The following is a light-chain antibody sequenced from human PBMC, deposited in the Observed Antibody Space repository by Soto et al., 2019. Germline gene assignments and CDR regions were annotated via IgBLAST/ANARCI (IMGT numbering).Light chain of an antibody. CDR1: NSNIGSNT. J-gene: IGLJ3*02. Sequence: VVTQPPSASGTPGQRVTISCSGSNSNIGSNTVNWYQQLPGTAPKLLIHTNDQRPSGVPDRFSGSKSGTSASLAVSGLQSEDEAAYHCAAWDDNVNGPVFGGGTKLTVL. V-gene: IGLV1-44*01. CDR3: AAWDDNVNGPV. CDR2: TND.